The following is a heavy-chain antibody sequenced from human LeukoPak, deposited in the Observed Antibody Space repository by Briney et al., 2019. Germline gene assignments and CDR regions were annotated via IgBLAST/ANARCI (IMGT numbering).Heavy chain of an antibody. CDR1: GFTFSSYS. D-gene: IGHD4-17*01. V-gene: IGHV3-48*04. CDR2: ISSGSSTI. CDR3: ASDRTVTTFDY. J-gene: IGHJ4*02. Sequence: GGSLRLSCAASGFTFSSYSMNWVRQAPGKGLEWVSYISSGSSTIYYADSVKGRFTISRDNAKNSLYLQMNSLRAEDTAVYYCASDRTVTTFDYWGQGTLVTVSS.